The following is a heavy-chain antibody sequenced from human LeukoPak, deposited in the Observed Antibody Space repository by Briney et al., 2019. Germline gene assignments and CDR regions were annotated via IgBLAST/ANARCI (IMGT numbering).Heavy chain of an antibody. CDR3: ARTTGYSSYYYFDY. CDR1: GGSISSYY. Sequence: SETLSLTCTVSGGSISSYYWSWIRQPPGKGLEWIGYIYYSGSTNYNPSLKSRVTISVDTSKNPFSLKLSSVTAADTAVYYCARTTGYSSYYYFDYWGQGTLVTVSS. V-gene: IGHV4-59*01. J-gene: IGHJ4*02. CDR2: IYYSGST. D-gene: IGHD6-13*01.